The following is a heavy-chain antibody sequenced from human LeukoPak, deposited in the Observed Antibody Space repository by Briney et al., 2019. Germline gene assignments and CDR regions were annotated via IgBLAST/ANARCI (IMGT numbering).Heavy chain of an antibody. D-gene: IGHD1-26*01. CDR3: ARVGGSYGFHYFDY. Sequence: ASVKVSCKASGGTFSSYAISWVRQAPGQGLEWMGWINPNSGGTNYAQKFQGRVTMTRDTSISTAYMELSRLRSDDTAVYYCARVGGSYGFHYFDYWGQGTLVTVSS. V-gene: IGHV1-2*02. J-gene: IGHJ4*02. CDR2: INPNSGGT. CDR1: GGTFSSYA.